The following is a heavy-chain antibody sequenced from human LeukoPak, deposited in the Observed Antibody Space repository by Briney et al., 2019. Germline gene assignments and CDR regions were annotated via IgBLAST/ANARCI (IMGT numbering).Heavy chain of an antibody. D-gene: IGHD6-13*01. CDR1: GDSVSSNSAA. CDR2: TYYRSKWYN. V-gene: IGHV6-1*01. Sequence: SQTLSLTCAISGDSVSSNSAAWNWIRQSPSRGLEWLGRTYYRSKWYNDYAVSVKSRITINPDTSKNQLSLQLNSVTPEDTAVYYCARGFAAAGAGAFDIWGQGTMVTVSS. J-gene: IGHJ3*02. CDR3: ARGFAAAGAGAFDI.